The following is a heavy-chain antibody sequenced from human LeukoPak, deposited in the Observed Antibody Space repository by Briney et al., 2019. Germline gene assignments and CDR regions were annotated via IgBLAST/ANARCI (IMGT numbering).Heavy chain of an antibody. CDR3: ARDSSWAFDY. J-gene: IGHJ4*02. Sequence: SETLSLTCAVYGGSFSGYYWSWIRQPPGKGLEWIGEINHSGSTNYNPSLKSRVTISVDTSKNQFSLELSSVTAADTAVYYCARDSSWAFDYWGQGTLVTVSS. D-gene: IGHD6-13*01. CDR2: INHSGST. CDR1: GGSFSGYY. V-gene: IGHV4-34*01.